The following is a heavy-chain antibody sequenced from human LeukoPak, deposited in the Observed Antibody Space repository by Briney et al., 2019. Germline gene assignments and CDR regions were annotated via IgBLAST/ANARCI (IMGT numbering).Heavy chain of an antibody. CDR3: ARMEYYDSSGSHSPTSLG. D-gene: IGHD3-22*01. J-gene: IGHJ4*02. CDR1: GYTFTSYG. Sequence: AASVKVSCKASGYTFTSYGISWVRQAPGQGLEWMGWISAYNGNTNYAQKLQGRVTMTTDTSTSTAYMELSSLRSEDTAVYYCARMEYYDSSGSHSPTSLGWGQGTLVTVSS. V-gene: IGHV1-18*01. CDR2: ISAYNGNT.